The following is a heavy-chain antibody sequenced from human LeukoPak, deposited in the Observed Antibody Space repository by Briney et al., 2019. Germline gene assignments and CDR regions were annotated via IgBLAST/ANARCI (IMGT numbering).Heavy chain of an antibody. CDR1: GGSISNYL. Sequence: SETLSLTCPVAGGSISNYLWSWIRQPPGKGLEWIGYIYYSGSTNYNPSLKSRVTILVDTSKNQFSLKVSSVTAADTAVYYCARGQYSGSCFDNWGQGSLVTVSS. CDR2: IYYSGST. V-gene: IGHV4-59*01. D-gene: IGHD1-26*01. CDR3: ARGQYSGSCFDN. J-gene: IGHJ4*02.